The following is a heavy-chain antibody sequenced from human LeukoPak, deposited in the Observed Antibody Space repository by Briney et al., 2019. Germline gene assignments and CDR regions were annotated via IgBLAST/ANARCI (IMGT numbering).Heavy chain of an antibody. D-gene: IGHD1-1*01. CDR3: AKDHRGGTTLNVYWFDP. CDR1: GGSVTSGSYY. Sequence: PSETLSLTCTVSGGSVTSGSYYWSWIRQPPGKGLEWIGYISYSGSTNYNPSLKNRVTISVDTSKNQFSLKLSSVTAAVTAVYYCAKDHRGGTTLNVYWFDPWGQGTLVTVSS. V-gene: IGHV4-61*01. J-gene: IGHJ5*02. CDR2: ISYSGST.